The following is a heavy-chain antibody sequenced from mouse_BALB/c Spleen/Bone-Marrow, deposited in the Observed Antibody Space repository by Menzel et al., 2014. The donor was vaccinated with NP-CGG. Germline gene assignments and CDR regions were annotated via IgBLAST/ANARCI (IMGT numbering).Heavy chain of an antibody. CDR3: ESRREYFDV. Sequence: VQLQQSGPELVKPGASVKISCKASGYSFTGYYMHWVKQSHGNSLDWIGYIYPYNGVSSYNQKFKGKATLTVDKSSSTAYMELRSLASDDAAVYYCESRREYFDVWGAGTTVTVSS. CDR1: GYSFTGYY. CDR2: IYPYNGVS. V-gene: IGHV1-31*01. J-gene: IGHJ1*01.